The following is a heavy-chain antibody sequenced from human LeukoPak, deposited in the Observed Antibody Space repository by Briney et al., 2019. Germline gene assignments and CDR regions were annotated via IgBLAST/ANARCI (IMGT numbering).Heavy chain of an antibody. D-gene: IGHD1-26*01. CDR3: VQLGGYSGSTFDY. CDR1: GFTFSTYA. J-gene: IGHJ4*02. CDR2: VSGSATA. Sequence: SGGSLRLSCVASGFTFSTYAMSWVRQAPGKGLEWVSTVSGSATAYDADSVKGRFTISRDNSKSTLYLQMNNLRAEDTAVYFWVQLGGYSGSTFDYWGLGTLVTVSS. V-gene: IGHV3-23*01.